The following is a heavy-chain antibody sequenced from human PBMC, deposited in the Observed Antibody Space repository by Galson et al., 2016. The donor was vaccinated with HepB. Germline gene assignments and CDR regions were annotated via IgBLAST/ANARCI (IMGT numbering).Heavy chain of an antibody. CDR3: ARDLDGGTSIDY. Sequence: SVKVSCKASGYAFDLYGVSWVRQAPGHGFEWMGWISPHNGDKKFAQKFQGRLTMTTDTSTNTAYMELRRLRIDDSAVYFCARDLDGGTSIDYWGQGTLVTVSS. D-gene: IGHD1-1*01. J-gene: IGHJ4*02. CDR1: GYAFDLYG. V-gene: IGHV1-18*01. CDR2: ISPHNGDK.